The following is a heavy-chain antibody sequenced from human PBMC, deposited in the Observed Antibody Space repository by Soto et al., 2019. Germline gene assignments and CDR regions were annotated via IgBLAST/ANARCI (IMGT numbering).Heavy chain of an antibody. Sequence: VKLVESGGGVVQPGGSLRLSCAASGFTFNIYGMHWVRQAPDKGLAWVALISYDGSNQYYADSVKGRFTISRDNSKNTLFLPMNSLRADDSAVYYCAQDQASGQGSFDSWGQGTLGTV. CDR2: ISYDGSNQ. V-gene: IGHV3-30*18. J-gene: IGHJ4*02. CDR3: AQDQASGQGSFDS. CDR1: GFTFNIYG.